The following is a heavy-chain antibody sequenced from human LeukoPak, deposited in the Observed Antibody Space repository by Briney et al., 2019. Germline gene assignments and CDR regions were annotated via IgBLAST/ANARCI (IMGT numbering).Heavy chain of an antibody. J-gene: IGHJ5*02. CDR1: GGSFSGYY. V-gene: IGHV4-34*01. Sequence: SETLSLTCAVYGGSFSGYYWSWIRQPLGKGLEWIGEMSHSGSTNYNPSLKSRVTISVDTSKNQFSLKLSSVTAADTAVYYCARTPYYYGSGSYYNPRRNWFDPWGQGTLVTVSS. CDR2: MSHSGST. D-gene: IGHD3-10*01. CDR3: ARTPYYYGSGSYYNPRRNWFDP.